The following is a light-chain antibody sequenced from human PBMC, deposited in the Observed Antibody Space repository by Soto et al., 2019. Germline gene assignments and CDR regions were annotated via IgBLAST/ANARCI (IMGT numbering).Light chain of an antibody. CDR3: QQYGSSFT. CDR2: GAS. J-gene: IGKJ3*01. CDR1: QSVSSSY. Sequence: EMVLTQSPGTLSLSPGESATLSYRASQSVSSSYLAWYQHKPRQAPRLLTYGASSRATGIADRFSGSGYGTDFTLTISRLEPEDFAVYYCQQYGSSFTFGAGTKVDIK. V-gene: IGKV3-20*01.